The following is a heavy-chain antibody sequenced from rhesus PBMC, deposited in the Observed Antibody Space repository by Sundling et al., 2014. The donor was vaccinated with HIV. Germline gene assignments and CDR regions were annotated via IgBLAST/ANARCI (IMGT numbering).Heavy chain of an antibody. CDR2: INGNSGST. V-gene: IGHV4-80*01. Sequence: QVQLQESGPGLVKPSETLSLTCTVSGASMSSYWWSWIRQPPGNGLEWIGEINGNSGSTNYNPSLKSRVTISKDTSKNQVSLNVISVTAADTAVYYCARERGSRVDFWGQGVLVTVSS. CDR1: GASMSSYW. CDR3: ARERGSRVDF. D-gene: IGHD5-42*01. J-gene: IGHJ4*01.